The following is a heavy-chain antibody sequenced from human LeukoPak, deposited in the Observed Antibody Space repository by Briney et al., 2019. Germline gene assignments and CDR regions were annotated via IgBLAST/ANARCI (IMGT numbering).Heavy chain of an antibody. J-gene: IGHJ4*02. CDR3: VKDPSGNYFYFDY. CDR1: GFTFSSFA. D-gene: IGHD1-26*01. Sequence: PGGSLRLSCSASGFTFSSFAMFWVRQAPGKGLEYVSGISSEGGRTNYADSLKARFTISRDNSKVTLYLQMTSLRPEDTAIYYCVKDPSGNYFYFDYWGQGTLVTVSS. V-gene: IGHV3-64D*09. CDR2: ISSEGGRT.